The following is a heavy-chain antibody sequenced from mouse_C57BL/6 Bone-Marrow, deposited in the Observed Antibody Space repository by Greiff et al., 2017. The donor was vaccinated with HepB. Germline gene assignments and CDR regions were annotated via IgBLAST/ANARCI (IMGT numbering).Heavy chain of an antibody. J-gene: IGHJ1*03. CDR2: IRNKANGYTT. Sequence: DVQLVESGGGLVQPGGSLSLSCAASGFTFTDYYMSWVRQPPGKALEWLGFIRNKANGYTTEYSASVKGRFTISRDNSQSIHYLQMNALRAEDSATYYCARYSAVHYYGSSWYFDVWGTGTTVTVSS. D-gene: IGHD1-1*01. CDR1: GFTFTDYY. CDR3: ARYSAVHYYGSSWYFDV. V-gene: IGHV7-3*01.